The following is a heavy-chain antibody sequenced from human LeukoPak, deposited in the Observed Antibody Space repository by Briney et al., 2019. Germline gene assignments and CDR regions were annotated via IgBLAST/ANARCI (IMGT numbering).Heavy chain of an antibody. CDR2: IYYSGST. V-gene: IGHV4-59*12. D-gene: IGHD1-26*01. CDR3: ARARPRVGYYYYYMDV. Sequence: PSETLSLTCTVSGGSISSYYWSWIRQPPGKGLEWIGYIYYSGSTNYNPSLKSRVTISVDTSKNQFSLKLSSVTAADTAVYYCARARPRVGYYYYYMDVWGKGTTVTVSS. J-gene: IGHJ6*03. CDR1: GGSISSYY.